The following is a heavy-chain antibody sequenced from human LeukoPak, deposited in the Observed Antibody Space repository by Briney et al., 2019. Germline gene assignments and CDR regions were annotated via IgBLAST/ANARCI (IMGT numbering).Heavy chain of an antibody. J-gene: IGHJ5*02. CDR3: ASSGTIFNWFDP. Sequence: PSETLSLTCTVSGGSISSSSYYWGWIRQPPGKGLEWIGSIYYSGSTYYNSSLKSRVTISVDTSKNQFSLKLSSVTAADTAVYYCASSGTIFNWFDPWGQGTLVTVSS. CDR2: IYYSGST. CDR1: GGSISSSSYY. V-gene: IGHV4-39*01. D-gene: IGHD3-9*01.